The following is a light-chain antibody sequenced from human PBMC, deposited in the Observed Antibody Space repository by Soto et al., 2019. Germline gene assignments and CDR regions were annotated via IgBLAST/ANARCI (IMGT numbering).Light chain of an antibody. V-gene: IGKV3-20*01. CDR1: HLISSNY. Sequence: IVLTKYPCTLSLFPLERATLSCRASHLISSNYIAWYRQQPGHAPTLLIRDASVRATGIQDRFSGSGSETDLTLTISRVDPEDFAVFYCHQYGSSPYSFGQGTKLEIK. CDR2: DAS. J-gene: IGKJ2*03. CDR3: HQYGSSPYS.